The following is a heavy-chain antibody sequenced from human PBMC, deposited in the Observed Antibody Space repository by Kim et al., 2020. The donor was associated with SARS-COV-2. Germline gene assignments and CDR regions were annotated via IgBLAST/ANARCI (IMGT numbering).Heavy chain of an antibody. D-gene: IGHD6-19*01. CDR1: GFTFNYYG. J-gene: IGHJ6*02. CDR2: IWYGGSNK. V-gene: IGHV3-33*01. Sequence: GGSLRLSCAASGFTFNYYGMHWVRQAPGKGLEWVAFIWYGGSNKYYADSVKGRFTISRDNSNNTVYLQMSSLRVDDTAVYYCARSRGRYTYFYGLDVWGQGTTVTVSS. CDR3: ARSRGRYTYFYGLDV.